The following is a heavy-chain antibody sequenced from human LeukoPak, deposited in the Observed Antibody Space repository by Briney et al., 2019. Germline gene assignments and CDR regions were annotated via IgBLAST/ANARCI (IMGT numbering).Heavy chain of an antibody. CDR1: GFTFSSYS. CDR3: AKMVVVVLVDWFDP. J-gene: IGHJ5*02. CDR2: ISSGSSNK. Sequence: GGSLRLSCAASGFTFSSYSMNWVRQTPEKGLEWVSYISSGSSNKYYADSVKGRFTISRDNAKNSLFLQMNSLRAEDTAVYYCAKMVVVVLVDWFDPWGQGTLVTVSS. D-gene: IGHD2-2*01. V-gene: IGHV3-48*01.